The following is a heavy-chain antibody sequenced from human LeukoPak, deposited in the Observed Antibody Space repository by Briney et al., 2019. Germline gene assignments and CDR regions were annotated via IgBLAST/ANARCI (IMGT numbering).Heavy chain of an antibody. Sequence: GGSLRLSCAASGFTFSCYAMSWVRQAPGKGLEWVSAISGSGGSTYYADSVKGRFTISRDNSKNTLYLQMNSLRAEDTAVYYCAKAFGYSSSWYWGGFDYWGQGTLVTVSS. D-gene: IGHD6-13*01. CDR1: GFTFSCYA. CDR2: ISGSGGST. CDR3: AKAFGYSSSWYWGGFDY. V-gene: IGHV3-23*01. J-gene: IGHJ4*02.